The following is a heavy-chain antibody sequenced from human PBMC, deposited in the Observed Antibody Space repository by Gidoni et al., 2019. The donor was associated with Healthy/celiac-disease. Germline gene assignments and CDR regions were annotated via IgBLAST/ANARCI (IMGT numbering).Heavy chain of an antibody. CDR2: IYTSGST. CDR3: ARESAADTAMVIDPDY. J-gene: IGHJ4*02. CDR1: GGSISSGSYY. V-gene: IGHV4-61*02. Sequence: QVQLQESGPGLVKPSQTLSLTCTVSGGSISSGSYYWSWIRQPAGKGLEWIGRIYTSGSTTYNPSLKSRVTISVDTSKNQFSLKLSSVTAADTAVYYCARESAADTAMVIDPDYWGQGTLVTVSS. D-gene: IGHD5-18*01.